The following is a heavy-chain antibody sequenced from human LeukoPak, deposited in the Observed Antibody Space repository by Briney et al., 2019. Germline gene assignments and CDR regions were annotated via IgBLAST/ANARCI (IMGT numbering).Heavy chain of an antibody. CDR2: IWYDGSNK. Sequence: GGSLRLSCAASGFTFSSYGMHWVRQAPGKGLEWVAVIWYDGSNKYYADSVKGRFTISRDNSKNTLYLQMNSLRAEDTAVYYCARRGRYYFDHDQALDIWGLGTMVTVSS. CDR1: GFTFSSYG. CDR3: ARRGRYYFDHDQALDI. D-gene: IGHD3-22*01. J-gene: IGHJ3*02. V-gene: IGHV3-33*01.